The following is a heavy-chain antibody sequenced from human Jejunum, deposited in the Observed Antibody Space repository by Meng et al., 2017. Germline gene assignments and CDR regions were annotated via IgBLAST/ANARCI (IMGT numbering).Heavy chain of an antibody. CDR3: ARGAYTGRWDY. CDR2: INPTSGST. J-gene: IGHJ4*02. D-gene: IGHD1-26*01. V-gene: IGHV1-46*03. Sequence: QVQLVQSGAEVKKPGASVKVSCKASGYPFTSNYLHWARQAPGQGLEWMGIINPTSGSTSYAQKFQGRVTMTRGTSTSTVYMELSSLRSEDTAVYYCARGAYTGRWDYWGQGTLVTVSS. CDR1: GYPFTSNY.